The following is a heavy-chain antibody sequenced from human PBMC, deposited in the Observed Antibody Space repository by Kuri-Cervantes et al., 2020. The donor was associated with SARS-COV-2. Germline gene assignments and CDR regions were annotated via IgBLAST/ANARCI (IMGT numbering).Heavy chain of an antibody. CDR2: INPSGGST. D-gene: IGHD4-17*01. CDR1: GYTFTSYY. V-gene: IGHV1-46*01. CDR3: ARVPTTVRSFDI. J-gene: IGHJ3*02. Sequence: ASVKVSCKASGYTFTSYYMHWVRQAPGQGLEWMGIINPSGGSTSYAQKFQGRVTITADESTSAAYMELSSLRSEDTAVYYCARVPTTVRSFDIWGQGTMVTVSS.